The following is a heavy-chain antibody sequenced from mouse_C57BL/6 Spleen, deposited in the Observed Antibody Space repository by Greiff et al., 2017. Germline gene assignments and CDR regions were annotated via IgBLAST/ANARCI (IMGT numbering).Heavy chain of an antibody. Sequence: EVQLQQSGPVLVKPGASVKMSCKASGYTFTDYYMNWVKQSHGKSLEWIGVINPYNGGTSYNQKFKGKATLTVDKSSTTAYMELNSLTSEDSAVYYCARGGDYYGYVLAWFAYWGQWTLVTVSA. CDR3: ARGGDYYGYVLAWFAY. V-gene: IGHV1-19*01. CDR1: GYTFTDYY. J-gene: IGHJ3*01. CDR2: INPYNGGT. D-gene: IGHD2-2*01.